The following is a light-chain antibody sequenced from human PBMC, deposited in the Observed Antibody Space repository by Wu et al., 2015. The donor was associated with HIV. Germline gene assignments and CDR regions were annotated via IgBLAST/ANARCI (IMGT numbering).Light chain of an antibody. CDR3: QQYNTYPWT. CDR1: QSITTW. J-gene: IGKJ1*01. CDR2: KAS. Sequence: DIQMTQSPSTLSASVGDRVTITCRASQSITTWLAWYQQKPGKAPKLLIYKASTLQSAVPSRFSGSGSGTEFTLTISSLQPDDFATYYCQQYNTYPWTFGLGTKVEV. V-gene: IGKV1-5*03.